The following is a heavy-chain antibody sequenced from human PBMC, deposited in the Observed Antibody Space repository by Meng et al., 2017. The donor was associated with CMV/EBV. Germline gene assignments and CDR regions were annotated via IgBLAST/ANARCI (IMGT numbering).Heavy chain of an antibody. CDR2: INHSGST. V-gene: IGHV4-34*01. D-gene: IGHD3-3*01. Sequence: VHLQAWGAGLLKSLGNLSLTRAVDGWFFSGYYWSWIRQPPGKGLEWIGEINHSGSTNYNPSLKSRVTISVDTSKNQFSLKLSSVTAADTAVYYCARGRTGEHDFWSGYWADYWGQGTLVTVSS. CDR1: GWFFSGYY. J-gene: IGHJ4*02. CDR3: ARGRTGEHDFWSGYWADY.